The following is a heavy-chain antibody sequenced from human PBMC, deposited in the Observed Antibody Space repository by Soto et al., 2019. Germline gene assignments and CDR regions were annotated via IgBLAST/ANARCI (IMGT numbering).Heavy chain of an antibody. J-gene: IGHJ4*02. V-gene: IGHV3-15*07. Sequence: EVQLVESGGGLVKPGGSLRLSCAVSGVTLSNVWMNWVRQAPGKGPEWVARIKSKTDGGTADYAAPVKGRFTISRDDSENTLYLQMNSLKSEVTAVYYCSHGYYQYFNFWGQGTLVTVSS. CDR3: SHGYYQYFNF. CDR2: IKSKTDGGTA. CDR1: GVTLSNVW. D-gene: IGHD5-18*01.